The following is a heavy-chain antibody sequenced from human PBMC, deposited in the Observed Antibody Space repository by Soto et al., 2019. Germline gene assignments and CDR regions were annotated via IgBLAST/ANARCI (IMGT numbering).Heavy chain of an antibody. V-gene: IGHV3-21*06. D-gene: IGHD5-18*01. J-gene: IGHJ4*02. CDR2: ISSSSSYI. CDR1: GFTFSSYS. Sequence: GGSLRLSCAASGFTFSSYSMNWVRQAPGKGLEWVSSISSSSSYIYYADSVKGRFTISRDNAKNSLYLQMNSLRAEATAVDYCARESVGSKGIQLWSTSTSLNYWGQGTLVTVSS. CDR3: ARESVGSKGIQLWSTSTSLNY.